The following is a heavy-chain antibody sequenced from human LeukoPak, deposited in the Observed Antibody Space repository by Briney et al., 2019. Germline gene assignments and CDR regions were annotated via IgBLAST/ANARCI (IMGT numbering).Heavy chain of an antibody. CDR2: ITGSGGRI. V-gene: IGHV3-23*01. CDR3: AKPDMGYWAVDY. CDR1: GFTFRNYA. D-gene: IGHD1-26*01. J-gene: IGHJ4*02. Sequence: GGSPRLSCAASGFTFRNYAMTWVRQAPGKGLEWVSGITGSGGRIYYADSVKGRFTISRDNSKSTLYLQMNSLRAEDTAVYYCAKPDMGYWAVDYWGQGTLVTVSS.